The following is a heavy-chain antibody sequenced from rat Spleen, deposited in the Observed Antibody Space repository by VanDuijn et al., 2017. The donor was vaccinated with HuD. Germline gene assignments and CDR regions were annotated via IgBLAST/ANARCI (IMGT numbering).Heavy chain of an antibody. D-gene: IGHD3-8*01. CDR1: GFTFSNYD. V-gene: IGHV5-27*01. CDR3: TTDLANNPVAS. CDR2: ITSSGFTT. Sequence: EVQLVESGGGLVQPGRSLKLSCAASGFTFSNYDMAWVRQAPTKGLEWVAYITSSGFTTYYRDSVKGRFTISRDNANSTLYLQMDSLRSEDTATYYFTTDLANNPVASWGQGTLVTVSS. J-gene: IGHJ3*01.